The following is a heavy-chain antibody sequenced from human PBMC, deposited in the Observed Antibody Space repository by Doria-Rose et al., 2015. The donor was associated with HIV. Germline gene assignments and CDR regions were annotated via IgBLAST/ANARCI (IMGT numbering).Heavy chain of an antibody. Sequence: QVQLQQWGAGLLKPSETLSLTCAVYGGSFSGYFWSWVRQPPGKGLEWIGEINHSGSTNYNAAHNSRLTLSVVTSKNQFSLNLSSVTAADTAVYYCARGRDIVVVPAAYRVGYYFDYWGHGMLVTVSS. D-gene: IGHD2-2*01. CDR1: GGSFSGYF. CDR2: INHSGST. CDR3: ARGRDIVVVPAAYRVGYYFDY. J-gene: IGHJ4*01. V-gene: IGHV4-34*01.